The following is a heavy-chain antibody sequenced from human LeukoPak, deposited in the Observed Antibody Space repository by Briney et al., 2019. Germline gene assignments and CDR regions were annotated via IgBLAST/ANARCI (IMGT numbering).Heavy chain of an antibody. CDR2: IKQDGSQK. CDR3: ARDGSSGWYWVDY. J-gene: IGHJ4*02. Sequence: GGSLRLSCSASGFSFSSNCMTWVRQAPGKGLEWVATIKQDGSQKYYLDSVKGRFSISRDNAENSLFLQMNSLRAEDTAVYYCARDGSSGWYWVDYWGQGTLVTVSS. CDR1: GFSFSSNC. D-gene: IGHD6-19*01. V-gene: IGHV3-7*01.